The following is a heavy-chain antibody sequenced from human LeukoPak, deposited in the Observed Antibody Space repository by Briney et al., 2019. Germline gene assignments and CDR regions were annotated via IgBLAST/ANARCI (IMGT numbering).Heavy chain of an antibody. V-gene: IGHV3-49*04. CDR1: GFTFGDYA. CDR2: IRSKAYGGTT. CDR3: ATPKRGSGSSFLFDH. J-gene: IGHJ4*02. Sequence: QPGRSLRLSCTASGFTFGDYAMSWVRQAPGKGLEWVGFIRSKAYGGTTEYAASVKGRFTISRDNSKNTLYLQMNSLRAEDTAVYYCATPKRGSGSSFLFDHWGQGTLVTVSS. D-gene: IGHD3-10*01.